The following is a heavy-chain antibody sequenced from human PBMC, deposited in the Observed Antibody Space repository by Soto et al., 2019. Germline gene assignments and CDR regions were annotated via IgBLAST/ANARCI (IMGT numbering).Heavy chain of an antibody. CDR1: GGSVSSGSYY. CDR3: VSCGGPGVAAAGSWYY. J-gene: IGHJ4*02. V-gene: IGHV4-61*01. D-gene: IGHD6-13*01. Sequence: QVQLQESGPGLVKPSETLSLTCTVSGGSVSSGSYYWSWIRQPPGKGLEWIGYIYYSGSTNYNPSLKSRVTISVDTSKNQFSLKLSSVTAADTAVYYCVSCGGPGVAAAGSWYYWGQGTLVTVSS. CDR2: IYYSGST.